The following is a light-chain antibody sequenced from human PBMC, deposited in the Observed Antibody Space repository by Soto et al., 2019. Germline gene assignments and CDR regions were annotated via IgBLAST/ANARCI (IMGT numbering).Light chain of an antibody. Sequence: QSVLTQSPSASGTPGQRVTISCSGSRSNIGRNFAYWYQHVPGTAPRLLIQRNNERPSGVPDRFSGSKSGTSVSLAISGLRSDDEATYYCVAWDETLDAPVSGGGPQLTXL. CDR2: RNN. J-gene: IGLJ3*02. V-gene: IGLV1-47*01. CDR1: RSNIGRNF. CDR3: VAWDETLDAPV.